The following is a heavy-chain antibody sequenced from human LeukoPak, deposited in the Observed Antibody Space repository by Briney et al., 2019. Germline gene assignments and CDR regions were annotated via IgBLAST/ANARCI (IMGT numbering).Heavy chain of an antibody. CDR1: GFTISTNY. CDR2: IYTGGST. V-gene: IGHV3-53*01. J-gene: IGHJ5*02. Sequence: PGGSLRLSCAASGFTISTNYMSWVRQAPGKGLEWVSVIYTGGSTHYADSVEGRFTISRDNSKNTVYLQMNSLRPEDTAVYYCAREWSAWGQGTLVTVSS. CDR3: AREWSA. D-gene: IGHD1-26*01.